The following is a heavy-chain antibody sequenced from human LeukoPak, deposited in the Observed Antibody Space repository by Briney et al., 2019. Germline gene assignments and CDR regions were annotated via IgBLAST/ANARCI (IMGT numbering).Heavy chain of an antibody. CDR1: GYTFTSYD. V-gene: IGHV1-8*01. CDR3: ARAGHSWLLRLYDAFDI. CDR2: MNPNSGNT. Sequence: ASVKVSCKASGYTFTSYDINWVRQATGQGLEWMGWMNPNSGNTGYAQKFQGRVTMTRNTSISTAYMELSSLRSEDTAVYYCARAGHSWLLRLYDAFDIWGQGTMVTVSS. J-gene: IGHJ3*02. D-gene: IGHD3-22*01.